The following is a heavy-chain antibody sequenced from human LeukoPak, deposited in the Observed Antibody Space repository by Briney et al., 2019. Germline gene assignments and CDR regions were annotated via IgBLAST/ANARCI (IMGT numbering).Heavy chain of an antibody. Sequence: PGGSLRLSCAASGFTFSDYYMSWIRQAPGKGLEWVSYISSSGSTIYYADSVKGRFTISRDNAKNSLYLQMNSLRAEDTAVYYCARDGMEQWLVRDAFDIWGQGTMVTVSS. CDR2: ISSSGSTI. J-gene: IGHJ3*02. CDR1: GFTFSDYY. CDR3: ARDGMEQWLVRDAFDI. D-gene: IGHD6-19*01. V-gene: IGHV3-11*04.